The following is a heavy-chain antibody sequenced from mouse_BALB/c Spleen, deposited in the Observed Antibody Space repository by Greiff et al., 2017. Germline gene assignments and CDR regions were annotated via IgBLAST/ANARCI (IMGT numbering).Heavy chain of an antibody. CDR1: GFTFNTYA. J-gene: IGHJ1*01. D-gene: IGHD2-2*01. CDR3: VRQNGYYWYFDV. V-gene: IGHV10-1*02. Sequence: EVQGVESGGGLVQPKGSLKLSCAASGFTFNTYAMNWVRQAPGKGLEWVARIRSKSNNYATYYADSVKDRFTISRDDSQSMLYLQMNNLKTEDTAMYYCVRQNGYYWYFDVWGAGTTVTVSS. CDR2: IRSKSNNYAT.